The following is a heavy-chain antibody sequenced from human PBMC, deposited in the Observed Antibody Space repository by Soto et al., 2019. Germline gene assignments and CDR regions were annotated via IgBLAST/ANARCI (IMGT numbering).Heavy chain of an antibody. V-gene: IGHV3-23*01. Sequence: GGSLRLSCAASGYNFCPYWMHWVRQAPGKGLEWVSTISGSGGTTYYADSVKGRFTISRDNSKNTLYLQMNSLRAEDTALYYCAKDGERGHVFGELLSVFDGYYGMDVWGQGTTVTVSS. J-gene: IGHJ6*02. CDR1: GYNFCPYW. D-gene: IGHD3-10*02. CDR3: AKDGERGHVFGELLSVFDGYYGMDV. CDR2: ISGSGGTT.